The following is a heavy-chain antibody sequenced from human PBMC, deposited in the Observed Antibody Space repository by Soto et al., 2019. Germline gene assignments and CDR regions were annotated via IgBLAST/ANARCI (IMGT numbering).Heavy chain of an antibody. CDR3: ARLPDNNGFYYFDV. D-gene: IGHD5-12*01. Sequence: QLQLQESGPGLVKPSETLSLTCTVAGGSISSSRYYWAWVRQPPGRGLEWIGMIYSSGGSYYNPSLKNQVSISIDTAKDRFSLKLTSVTAADSAVYYCARLPDNNGFYYFDVWGQGTLVTVSS. J-gene: IGHJ4*02. CDR1: GGSISSSRYY. CDR2: IYSSGGS. V-gene: IGHV4-39*01.